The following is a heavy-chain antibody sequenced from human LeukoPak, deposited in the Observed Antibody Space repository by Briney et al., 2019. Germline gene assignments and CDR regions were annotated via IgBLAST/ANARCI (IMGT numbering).Heavy chain of an antibody. Sequence: ASVKVSCKASGYTFATYYMHWVRQAPGQGLEWMGIIDPSGGDTNCAQKFQGRVTMTRDMSTTTLYMELTSLGSEDTAVYYCARCGRGSGTTSEYYYYMDVWGKGTTVTVSS. CDR1: GYTFATYY. V-gene: IGHV1-46*01. D-gene: IGHD3-10*01. CDR3: ARCGRGSGTTSEYYYYMDV. CDR2: IDPSGGDT. J-gene: IGHJ6*03.